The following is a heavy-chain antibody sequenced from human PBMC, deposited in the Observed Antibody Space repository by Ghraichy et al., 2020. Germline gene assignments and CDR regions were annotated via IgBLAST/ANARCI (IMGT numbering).Heavy chain of an antibody. Sequence: GGSLRLSCAASGFTFSSYGMHWVRQAPGKGLEWVAVISYDGSNKYYADSVKGRFTISRDNSKNTLYLQMNSLRAEDTAVYYCAKDMVGVRGVIIVSTNGYGMDVWGQGTTVTVSS. CDR2: ISYDGSNK. CDR1: GFTFSSYG. V-gene: IGHV3-30*18. D-gene: IGHD3-10*01. CDR3: AKDMVGVRGVIIVSTNGYGMDV. J-gene: IGHJ6*02.